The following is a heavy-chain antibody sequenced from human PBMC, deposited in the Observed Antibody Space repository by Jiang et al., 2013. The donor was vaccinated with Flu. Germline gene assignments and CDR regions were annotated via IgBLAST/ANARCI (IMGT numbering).Heavy chain of an antibody. J-gene: IGHJ4*02. V-gene: IGHV4-61*01. Sequence: GPGLVKPSETLSLTCTVSGDSVNSNNYYWSWIRQPPGKGLEWLGYIYYNGNTNYNPSFKSRVTISVETSKNQFSLKLSSVTAADTAVYYCARDPRYMNYFDYWGQGTLVTVSS. CDR1: GDSVNSNNYY. CDR3: ARDPRYMNYFDY. CDR2: IYYNGNT. D-gene: IGHD1-1*01.